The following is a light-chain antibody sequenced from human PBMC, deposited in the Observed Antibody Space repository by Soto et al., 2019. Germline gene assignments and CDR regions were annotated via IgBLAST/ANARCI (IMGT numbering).Light chain of an antibody. V-gene: IGKV3-20*01. CDR2: SVS. CDR3: QQYGALPVT. Sequence: EVVLTQSPGTLSLSLGEGATLSCRASQSVRGSSFAWYQQKPGQAPRLLIYSVSSRATGIPDRFSGSGSGTDFTLTISRLEPEDFAVYYCQQYGALPVTFGPGTTVDIK. J-gene: IGKJ3*01. CDR1: QSVRGSS.